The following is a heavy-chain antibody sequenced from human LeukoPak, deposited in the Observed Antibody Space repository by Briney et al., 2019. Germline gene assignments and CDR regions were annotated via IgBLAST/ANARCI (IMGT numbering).Heavy chain of an antibody. CDR1: ACIFSRYW. CDR3: ARVGGDYSSSWYGDYYYYYMDV. J-gene: IGHJ6*03. V-gene: IGHV3-7*01. Sequence: AGSLRHSCTGPACIFSRYWMSWVRQEPGEGLDWLPNIKQDGSEKYYVDSVKGRFTISRDNAKNSLYLQMNSLRAEDTAVYYCARVGGDYSSSWYGDYYYYYMDVWGKGTTVTVSS. D-gene: IGHD6-13*01. CDR2: IKQDGSEK.